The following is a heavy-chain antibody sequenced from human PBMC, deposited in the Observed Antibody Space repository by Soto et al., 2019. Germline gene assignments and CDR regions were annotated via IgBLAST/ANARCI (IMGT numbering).Heavy chain of an antibody. V-gene: IGHV3-7*03. CDR2: IKPDGSEK. CDR1: GFTFRSYW. CDR3: ARAEDYDFWSGPPKYFDN. D-gene: IGHD3-3*01. Sequence: WGSLRLSCATSGFTFRSYWITFVGQSPFKWREWVANIKPDGSEKQYVDSVKGRFTVSRDNAKKSLDLQMNSLRVEDTAVYYCARAEDYDFWSGPPKYFDNWGQGTQVTVSS. J-gene: IGHJ4*02.